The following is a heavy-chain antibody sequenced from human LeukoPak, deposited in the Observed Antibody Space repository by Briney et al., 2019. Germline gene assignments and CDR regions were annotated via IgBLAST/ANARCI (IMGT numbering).Heavy chain of an antibody. CDR2: FKSDARGGTP. CDR3: TGVPAAIYRYAAAFDY. V-gene: IGHV3-15*01. Sequence: GGSLRLSCVASGITLRNAWLSWVRQASGKGLEWVGRFKSDARGGTPDYGGFVKGRFTISRDDSKNTLYLQMNSLKTEDTAVYYCTGVPAAIYRYAAAFDYWGQGTLVTVSS. J-gene: IGHJ4*02. D-gene: IGHD2-2*01. CDR1: GITLRNAW.